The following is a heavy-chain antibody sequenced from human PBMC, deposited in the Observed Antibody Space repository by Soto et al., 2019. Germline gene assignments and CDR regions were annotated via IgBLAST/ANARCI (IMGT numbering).Heavy chain of an antibody. Sequence: SETLSLTCTVSGGSISSGGYYWSWIRQHPGKGLEWIGYIYYSGSTYYNPSLKSRVTISVDTSKNQFSLKLSSVTAADTAVYYCARGRLISNYYYGMDVWGQGTTVTVSS. CDR2: IYYSGST. J-gene: IGHJ6*02. V-gene: IGHV4-31*03. CDR3: ARGRLISNYYYGMDV. D-gene: IGHD2-8*01. CDR1: GGSISSGGYY.